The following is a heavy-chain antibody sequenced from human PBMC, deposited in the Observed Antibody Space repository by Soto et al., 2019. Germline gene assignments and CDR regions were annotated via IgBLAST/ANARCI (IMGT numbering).Heavy chain of an antibody. CDR2: IYHRGSA. CDR3: ARVPGVVVSADDAFDI. Sequence: QVQLQESGPGLVKPSGTLSLTCAVSGGSVSSSNWWIWVRQSPGKGREGMGEIYHRGSAHYNPSLKSRATISLDKSKNQFSLRLTSVTAADTAVYYCARVPGVVVSADDAFDIWGPGTRVIVSS. D-gene: IGHD2-21*02. J-gene: IGHJ3*02. V-gene: IGHV4-4*02. CDR1: GGSVSSSNW.